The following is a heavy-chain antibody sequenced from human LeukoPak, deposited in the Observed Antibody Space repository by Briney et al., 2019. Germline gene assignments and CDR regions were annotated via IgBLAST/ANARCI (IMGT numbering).Heavy chain of an antibody. D-gene: IGHD1-26*01. CDR3: ARGSYRGDGAFDI. V-gene: IGHV3-64*01. CDR2: ISSNGGST. CDR1: GFTFSSYA. J-gene: IGHJ3*02. Sequence: GGSLRLSCAASGFTFSSYAMHWVRQAPGKGLEYVSAISSNGGSTYYANSVKGRFTISRDNSKNTLYLQMGSLRAEDMAVYYCARGSYRGDGAFDIWGQGTMVTVSS.